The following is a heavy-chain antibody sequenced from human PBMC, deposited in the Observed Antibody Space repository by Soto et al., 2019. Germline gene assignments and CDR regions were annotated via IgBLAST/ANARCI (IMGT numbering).Heavy chain of an antibody. CDR3: TRSGGGYFAY. D-gene: IGHD3-16*01. CDR1: GGSISSYY. CDR2: IYYSGST. Sequence: PSETLSLTCTVSGGSISSYYWSWIRQPPGKGLEWIGYIYYSGSTNYNPSLKSRVTISVDTSKNQFSLKLSSVTAADTAVYYCTRSGGGYFAYWGQETRVTVS. V-gene: IGHV4-59*01. J-gene: IGHJ4*02.